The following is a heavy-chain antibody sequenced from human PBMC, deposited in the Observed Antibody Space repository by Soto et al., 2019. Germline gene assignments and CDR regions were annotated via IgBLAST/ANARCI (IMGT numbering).Heavy chain of an antibody. D-gene: IGHD2-21*02. V-gene: IGHV3-74*01. CDR3: ARDRPDMVTASHPFFDT. CDR1: GFTFSSHW. Sequence: EVQLVESGGRLVQPGGSLRLSCAASGFTFSSHWMHWLRQAPGKGLVWVARIKDDATDTRYADSVRGRFTISRDNAKNTLYLQLTSLRVEDTAVYYCARDRPDMVTASHPFFDTWGQGTLVTLS. J-gene: IGHJ4*02. CDR2: IKDDATDT.